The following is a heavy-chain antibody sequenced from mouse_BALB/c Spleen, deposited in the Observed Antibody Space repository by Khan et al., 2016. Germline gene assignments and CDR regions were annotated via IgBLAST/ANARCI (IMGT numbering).Heavy chain of an antibody. CDR1: GFNIKDTY. Sequence: VQLMQSGAELVKPGASVKLSCTASGFNIKDTYMHWVKQRPEQGLEWIGRIDPANGNTKYVLNFQGKAIISADTSSKTAYRQLSSLTSEDTGGDYCARTPYDNHVGFAYWGQGTLVTVSA. V-gene: IGHV14-3*02. CDR3: ARTPYDNHVGFAY. J-gene: IGHJ3*01. D-gene: IGHD2-1*01. CDR2: IDPANGNT.